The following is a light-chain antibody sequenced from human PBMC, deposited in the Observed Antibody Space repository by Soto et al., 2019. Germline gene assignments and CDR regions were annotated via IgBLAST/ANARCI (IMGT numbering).Light chain of an antibody. V-gene: IGLV2-8*01. Sequence: QSALTQPPSASGSPGQSVTISCTGTSSDVGGYYYVSWYQQYPGRAPKLLISEITKRPSGVPDRFSGSKSGTSASLAITGLQAEDEADYYCQSYDSSLGYVFGTGTKVTVL. CDR3: QSYDSSLGYV. J-gene: IGLJ1*01. CDR1: SSDVGGYYY. CDR2: EIT.